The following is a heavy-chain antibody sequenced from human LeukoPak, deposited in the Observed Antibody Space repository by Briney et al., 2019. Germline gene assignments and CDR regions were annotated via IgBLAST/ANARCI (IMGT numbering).Heavy chain of an antibody. Sequence: GGSLRLSCAASGFTVSSNYMSWVRQAPGKGLERVSVIYSGGSTYYADSVKGRFTISRDNSKNTLYLQMNSLRAEDTAVYYCARDYYDSSGYYYPGDYWGQGTLVTVSS. CDR2: IYSGGST. CDR3: ARDYYDSSGYYYPGDY. CDR1: GFTVSSNY. J-gene: IGHJ4*02. V-gene: IGHV3-66*01. D-gene: IGHD3-22*01.